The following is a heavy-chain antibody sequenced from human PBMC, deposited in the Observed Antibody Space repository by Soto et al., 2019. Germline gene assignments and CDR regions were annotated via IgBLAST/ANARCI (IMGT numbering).Heavy chain of an antibody. CDR2: INSDGIST. D-gene: IGHD2-15*01. J-gene: IGHJ4*02. V-gene: IGHV3-74*01. CDR1: GFTFSSSG. CDR3: VTGWSGY. Sequence: EVQLVESGGGLFKPGGPLRPSCVAPGFTFSSSGMPWARQAQGKGLVWVSRINSDGISTNYGDSVEGRFTTSRDNAKNMLYLQMNSLRAEDTALYYCVTGWSGYWGQGTLVTVSS.